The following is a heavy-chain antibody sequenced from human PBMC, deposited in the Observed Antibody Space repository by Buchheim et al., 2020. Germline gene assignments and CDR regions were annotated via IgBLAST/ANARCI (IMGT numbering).Heavy chain of an antibody. Sequence: QVQLQESGPGLVKPSETLSLTCTVSGGSISSYYWSWIRQPPGKGLDWIGYIYYSGSTNYNPSLKSRVTISVDTSKNQFPLKLSSVTAADTAVYYCAREQTDPYSPYYYYGMDVWGQGTT. D-gene: IGHD2-15*01. CDR2: IYYSGST. J-gene: IGHJ6*02. CDR3: AREQTDPYSPYYYYGMDV. CDR1: GGSISSYY. V-gene: IGHV4-59*01.